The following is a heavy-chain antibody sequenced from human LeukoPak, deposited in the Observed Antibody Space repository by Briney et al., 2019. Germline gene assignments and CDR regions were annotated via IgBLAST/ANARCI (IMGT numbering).Heavy chain of an antibody. CDR1: GFTFSSYG. J-gene: IGHJ4*02. Sequence: PGGSLRLSCAASGFTFSSYGMHWVRQAPGKGLEWVAVISYDGSNKYYADSVKGRFTISRDNSKNTLYLQMNSLRAEDTAVYYCAKDGVDTIFDWMGFWGQGTLVTVSS. CDR3: AKDGVDTIFDWMGF. V-gene: IGHV3-30*18. D-gene: IGHD3-3*01. CDR2: ISYDGSNK.